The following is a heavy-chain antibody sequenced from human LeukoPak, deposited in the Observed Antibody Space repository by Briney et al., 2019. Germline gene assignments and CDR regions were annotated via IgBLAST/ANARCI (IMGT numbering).Heavy chain of an antibody. CDR3: ARHKGWFDY. J-gene: IGHJ5*01. Sequence: GGSLRLSCAASGFTFSSYEIDWVRQAPEKGLEWISYISSSGVYMYADSVKGRFTISRDNAKNSLYLQMNSLRVEDTVVYYCARHKGWFDYWGQGTLVTVSS. CDR1: GFTFSSYE. CDR2: ISSSGVYM. V-gene: IGHV3-48*03.